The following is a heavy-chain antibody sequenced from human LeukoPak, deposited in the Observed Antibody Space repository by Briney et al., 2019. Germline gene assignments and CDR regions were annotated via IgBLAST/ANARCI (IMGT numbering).Heavy chain of an antibody. D-gene: IGHD3-22*01. V-gene: IGHV3-23*01. CDR2: ISGSGGST. J-gene: IGHJ4*02. CDR1: GITLSNYG. CDR3: AKRGVVIRVILVGFHKEAYYFDS. Sequence: AGGSLRLSCAVSGITLSNYGMSWVRQAPGKGLEWVAGISGSGGSTKYADSVKGRFTISRDNSKNTLYRQMNSLRVEDTAVYFCAKRGVVIRVILVGFHKEAYYFDSWGQGALVTVSS.